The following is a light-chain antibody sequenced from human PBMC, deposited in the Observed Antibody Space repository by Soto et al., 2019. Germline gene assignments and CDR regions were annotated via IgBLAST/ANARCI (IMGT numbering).Light chain of an antibody. V-gene: IGKV1-13*02. CDR1: QGIGNA. CDR2: DAS. J-gene: IGKJ1*01. CDR3: QQYYSFPPT. Sequence: AIQMTQSPSSLSASVGDRVTISCQASQGIGNALGWYQQKPGKPPKVMIYDASSLESGVPSRFSGSGSGTEFTLTISSLQPEDVATYYCQQYYSFPPTFGQGTKVDIK.